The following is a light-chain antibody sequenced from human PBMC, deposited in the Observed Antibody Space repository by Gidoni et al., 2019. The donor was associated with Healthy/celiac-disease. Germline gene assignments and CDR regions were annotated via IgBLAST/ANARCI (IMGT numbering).Light chain of an antibody. V-gene: IGKV1-39*01. Sequence: DIPMTHSPSSLSASVGDRVTITCRASQSISSYLNWYKQKPGKAPKLLIYAASSLPSGVPSRFSGSGSGTDFTLTISSLQPEDFATYYCQQSYSTPRTFGQGTKVEIK. CDR3: QQSYSTPRT. CDR2: AAS. CDR1: QSISSY. J-gene: IGKJ1*01.